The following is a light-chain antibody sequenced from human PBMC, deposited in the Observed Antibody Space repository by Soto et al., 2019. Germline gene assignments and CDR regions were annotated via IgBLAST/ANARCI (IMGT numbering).Light chain of an antibody. V-gene: IGLV2-18*01. Sequence: VLAQPASVSGSPGQSVTISCTGTSTDFVTYNRVSWYQQPPGTAPKLIVYEASNRPSGVPDRFSGSKSGNTASLTISGLQAADEADYYCSLYTSENTYVFGTGTKVTVL. J-gene: IGLJ1*01. CDR1: STDFVTYNR. CDR3: SLYTSENTYV. CDR2: EAS.